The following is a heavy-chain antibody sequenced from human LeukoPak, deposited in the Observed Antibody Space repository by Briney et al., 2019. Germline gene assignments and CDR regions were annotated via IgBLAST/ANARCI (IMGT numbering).Heavy chain of an antibody. Sequence: GGSLRLSCATSGFTFSTYEMDWVRQAPGKGLEWVSYISSSGSIYYTDPVKGGFTISRDNAKNSLYLQMNSLRAEDTAIYYCAREGYGGTSDAFDIWGQGTMVTVSS. CDR2: ISSSGSI. CDR1: GFTFSTYE. CDR3: AREGYGGTSDAFDI. J-gene: IGHJ3*02. V-gene: IGHV3-48*03. D-gene: IGHD4-23*01.